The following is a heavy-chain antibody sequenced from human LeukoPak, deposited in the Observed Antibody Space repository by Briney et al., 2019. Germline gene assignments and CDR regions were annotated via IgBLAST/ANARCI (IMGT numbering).Heavy chain of an antibody. CDR3: ARGPSGYHNT. Sequence: GGSLRLSCAASGFTFSSYEMNWVRQAPGKGLEWVSYISSSGSTIYYADSVKGRFTISRDNSKDTLYLQMNSLRAEDTAVYYCARGPSGYHNTGGQGTLVTVSS. CDR2: ISSSGSTI. CDR1: GFTFSSYE. V-gene: IGHV3-48*03. D-gene: IGHD5-12*01. J-gene: IGHJ4*02.